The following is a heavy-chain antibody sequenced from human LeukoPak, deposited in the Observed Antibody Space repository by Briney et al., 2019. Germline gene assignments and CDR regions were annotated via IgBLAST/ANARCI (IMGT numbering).Heavy chain of an antibody. CDR3: AKDALPLGYCSSTSCYTGGFDY. CDR2: IRYDGSNK. D-gene: IGHD2-2*02. Sequence: GGSLRLSCAASGFTFSSYGMHWVRQAPGKGLEWVVFIRYDGSNKYYADSVKGRFTISRDNSKNTLYLQMNSLRAEDTAVYYCAKDALPLGYCSSTSCYTGGFDYSGQGTLVTVSS. CDR1: GFTFSSYG. V-gene: IGHV3-30*02. J-gene: IGHJ4*02.